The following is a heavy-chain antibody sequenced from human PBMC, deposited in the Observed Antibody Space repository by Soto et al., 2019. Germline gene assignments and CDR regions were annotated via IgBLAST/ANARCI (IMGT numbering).Heavy chain of an antibody. D-gene: IGHD3-22*01. J-gene: IGHJ5*02. Sequence: PVGSLGLSCAASGFTFSSYAMSWVRQAPGKGLEWVSAISGSGGSTYYADSVKGRFTISRDNSKNTLYLQMNSLRAEDTAVYYCATDPLDSSPTQPWFDPWGQGTLVTVSS. CDR3: ATDPLDSSPTQPWFDP. CDR2: ISGSGGST. CDR1: GFTFSSYA. V-gene: IGHV3-23*01.